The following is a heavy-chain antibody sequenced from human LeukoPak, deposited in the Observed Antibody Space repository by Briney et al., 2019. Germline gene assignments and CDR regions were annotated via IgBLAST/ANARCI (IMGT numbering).Heavy chain of an antibody. CDR1: NGSFSNHF. CDR3: ASGVAVDPDTFDI. V-gene: IGHV4-59*08. Sequence: PSETLSLTCTVSNGSFSNHFWSWIRQPPGKGLEWIGYISCSGSAHYDPSLKSRVTISVDTSKNQFSLKLSSVTAADTAVYYCASGVAVDPDTFDIWGLGTLVTVSS. J-gene: IGHJ3*02. D-gene: IGHD6-19*01. CDR2: ISCSGSA.